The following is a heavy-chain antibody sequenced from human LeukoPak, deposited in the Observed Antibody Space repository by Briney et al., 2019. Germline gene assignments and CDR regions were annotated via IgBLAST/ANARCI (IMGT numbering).Heavy chain of an antibody. Sequence: GGSLRLSCAASGFTFSTYCMHWVRQAPGKGPMWVSRICPDGTVTDYADSVKARFIISRDNARNTVYLQMNSLRVEDTAVYYCVRDFRSADYWGQGTLVTVSS. CDR2: ICPDGTVT. CDR3: VRDFRSADY. V-gene: IGHV3-74*01. CDR1: GFTFSTYC. J-gene: IGHJ4*02.